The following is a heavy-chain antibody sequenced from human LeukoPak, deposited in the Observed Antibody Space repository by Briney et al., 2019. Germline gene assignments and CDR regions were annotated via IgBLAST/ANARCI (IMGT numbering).Heavy chain of an antibody. D-gene: IGHD3-16*01. J-gene: IGHJ6*03. CDR2: ISTYNGNT. CDR1: GYTFTKYG. Sequence: GASVKVSCKASGYTFTKYGISWVRQAPEQGLEWMGWISTYNGNTNYAQEFQGRVTMTTDTSTSTAFVELRSLRSDDTAVYYCARDHYGREGYYYYHMDLWGKGTTVTVSS. CDR3: ARDHYGREGYYYYHMDL. V-gene: IGHV1-18*01.